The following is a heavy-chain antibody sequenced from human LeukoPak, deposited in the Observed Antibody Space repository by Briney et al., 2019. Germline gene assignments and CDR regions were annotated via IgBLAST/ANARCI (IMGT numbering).Heavy chain of an antibody. J-gene: IGHJ4*02. D-gene: IGHD6-13*01. CDR3: ASSSSWYRRGSFEY. CDR2: ISGSGGST. Sequence: EGSLRLSCAASGFTFSSYAMSWVRQAPGKGLEWVSAISGSGGSTYYADSVKGRFTISRDNSKNTLYLQMGSLRAEDMAVYYCASSSSWYRRGSFEYWGQGTPVTVSS. V-gene: IGHV3-23*01. CDR1: GFTFSSYA.